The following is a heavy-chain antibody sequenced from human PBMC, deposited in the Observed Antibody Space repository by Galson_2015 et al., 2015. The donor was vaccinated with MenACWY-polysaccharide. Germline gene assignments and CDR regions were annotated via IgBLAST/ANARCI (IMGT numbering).Heavy chain of an antibody. CDR2: MNPNSGNT. J-gene: IGHJ4*02. CDR1: GYTFTTYD. Sequence: SVKVSCKASGYTFTTYDINWVRQATGQGLEWMGWMNPNSGNTGYAQKIQDRVTMTSDTSRSTAYMELSGLRSEDTAVYYCARVNGDIDYWGQGTLVTVSS. CDR3: ARVNGDIDY. D-gene: IGHD4-17*01. V-gene: IGHV1-8*01.